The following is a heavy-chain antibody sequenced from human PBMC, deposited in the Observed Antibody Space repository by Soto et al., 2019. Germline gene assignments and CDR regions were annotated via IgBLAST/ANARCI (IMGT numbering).Heavy chain of an antibody. V-gene: IGHV3-48*01. CDR2: ISSSSSTI. J-gene: IGHJ4*02. Sequence: GGSLRLSCAASGFTFSTFSMNWVRQAPGKGPEWVSYISSSSSTIYYADSVKGRFTISRDNAKNSLYLQMNSLRAEDTAVYYCMFTSFSSPQLDYWGQGALVTVSS. D-gene: IGHD1-1*01. CDR1: GFTFSTFS. CDR3: MFTSFSSPQLDY.